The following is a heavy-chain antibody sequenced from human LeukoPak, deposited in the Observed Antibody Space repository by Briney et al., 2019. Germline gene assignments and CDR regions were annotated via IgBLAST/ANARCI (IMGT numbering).Heavy chain of an antibody. CDR3: GRGMRDYYGLDY. D-gene: IGHD3-10*01. V-gene: IGHV3-74*01. CDR2: INSDGRKT. CDR1: GFIFSSFW. Sequence: GGSLRLSCAASGFIFSSFWMHWVRQVPGKGLVWVSHINSDGRKTDYADSVRGRFTISRDNAKNTLYLQMNRLTVEDTAVYYCGRGMRDYYGLDYWGQGILVTVPS. J-gene: IGHJ4*02.